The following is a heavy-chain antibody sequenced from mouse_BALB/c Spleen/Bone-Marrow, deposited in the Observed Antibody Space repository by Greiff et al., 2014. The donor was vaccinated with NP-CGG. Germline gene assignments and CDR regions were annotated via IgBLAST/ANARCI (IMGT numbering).Heavy chain of an antibody. Sequence: SXGGLVQPGASLTLSCAASGFDFSGYWMRWVRQAPGQGLEWIGEINPDSSTINYTPSLKGKFIISRDNAKNTLYVQMSKGRAEDPAIYYSARQGYRYDLRVDAMDYWGQGTSVTVSS. CDR1: GFDFSGYW. V-gene: IGHV4-1*02. J-gene: IGHJ4*01. CDR2: INPDSSTI. CDR3: ARQGYRYDLRVDAMDY. D-gene: IGHD2-14*01.